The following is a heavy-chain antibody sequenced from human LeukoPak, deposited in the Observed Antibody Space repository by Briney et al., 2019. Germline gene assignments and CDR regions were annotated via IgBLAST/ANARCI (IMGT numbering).Heavy chain of an antibody. V-gene: IGHV4-59*01. CDR3: ARGSWYSSGVWPDFDH. J-gene: IGHJ4*02. CDR1: GFSFTDAW. Sequence: GSLRLSCAASGFSFTDAWMSWVRQAPGKGLEWIGYIYYSRNTNYNPSLKSRVTISVDTSKNQFSLKVTSATAADTAVYYCARGSWYSSGVWPDFDHWGQGTLITVSS. D-gene: IGHD6-19*01. CDR2: IYYSRNT.